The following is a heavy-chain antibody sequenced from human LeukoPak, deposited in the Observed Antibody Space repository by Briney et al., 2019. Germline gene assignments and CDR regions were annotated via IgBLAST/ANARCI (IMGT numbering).Heavy chain of an antibody. V-gene: IGHV4-59*02. J-gene: IGHJ4*02. CDR3: ARESRRSYCNEY. Sequence: SETLSLTCTVSGGSVTDYYWSWSRQSPGKGLEWIGYIYYTGTSYNPSLKSRVTMSVDTSENQFSLKLSSVTAADTAVYYCARESRRSYCNEYWGQGTLVTVSS. CDR2: IYYTGT. CDR1: GGSVTDYY. D-gene: IGHD3-10*01.